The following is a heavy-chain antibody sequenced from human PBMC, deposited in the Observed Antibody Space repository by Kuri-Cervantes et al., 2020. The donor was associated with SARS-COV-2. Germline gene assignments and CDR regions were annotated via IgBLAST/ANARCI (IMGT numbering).Heavy chain of an antibody. J-gene: IGHJ5*02. V-gene: IGHV4-34*01. D-gene: IGHD3-3*01. CDR3: ARASITIFGVVIGWFDP. Sequence: SETLSLTCAVYGGSFSGYYWSWIRQPPGKGLEWIGEINHSGSTNYNPSLKSRVTISVDTSKNQFSLKLSSVTAADTAVYYCARASITIFGVVIGWFDPWGQGTLVTVSS. CDR1: GGSFSGYY. CDR2: INHSGST.